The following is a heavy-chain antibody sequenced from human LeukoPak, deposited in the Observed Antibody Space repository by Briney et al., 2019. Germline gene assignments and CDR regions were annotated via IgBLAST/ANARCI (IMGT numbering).Heavy chain of an antibody. CDR2: ISAYNGNT. D-gene: IGHD6-19*01. V-gene: IGHV1-18*01. J-gene: IGHJ4*02. CDR1: GYTFTSYG. CDR3: ARDLYSSGWSLADY. Sequence: ASVKVSCEASGYTFTSYGISWVRQAPGQGLEWMGWISAYNGNTNYAQKLQGRVTMTTDTSTSTAYMELRSLRSDDTAVYYCARDLYSSGWSLADYWGQGTLVTVSS.